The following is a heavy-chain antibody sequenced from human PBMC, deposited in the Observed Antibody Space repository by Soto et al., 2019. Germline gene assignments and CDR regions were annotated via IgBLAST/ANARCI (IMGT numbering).Heavy chain of an antibody. Sequence: EVQLVESGGGLVKPGGSLRLSCAASGFTFSSYSMNWVRQAPGKGLEWVSSISSISSYIYYADSVKGRFTISRDNAKNSLYLQMNSLRAEDTAVYYCARLRVTDYDFWSGYYGTSYYFDYWGQGTLVTVSS. V-gene: IGHV3-21*01. D-gene: IGHD3-3*01. CDR1: GFTFSSYS. J-gene: IGHJ4*02. CDR2: ISSISSYI. CDR3: ARLRVTDYDFWSGYYGTSYYFDY.